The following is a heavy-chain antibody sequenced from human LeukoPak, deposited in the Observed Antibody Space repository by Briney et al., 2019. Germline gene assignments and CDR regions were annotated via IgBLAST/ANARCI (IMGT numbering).Heavy chain of an antibody. D-gene: IGHD3-3*01. J-gene: IGHJ5*02. V-gene: IGHV4-38-2*01. CDR3: ARVGITIFGVASS. Sequence: SETLSLTCAVPGYSISSGYYWGWIRQPPGKGLEWIGSIYHSGSTYYNPSLKSRVTISVDTSKNQFSLKLSSVTAADTAVYYCARVGITIFGVASSWGQGTLVTVSS. CDR1: GYSISSGYY. CDR2: IYHSGST.